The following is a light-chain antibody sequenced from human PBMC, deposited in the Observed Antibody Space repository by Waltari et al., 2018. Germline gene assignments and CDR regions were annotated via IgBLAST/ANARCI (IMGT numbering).Light chain of an antibody. Sequence: QSALTQPASLSGSPRQSITISCTGTNSDIGGYNYVSWYQHHSGKAPKPMVFGVSDQPSGVSNRFYGSKSGNTASLTISELQADDEADYYCSSFTSSATWVFGGGTKLTVL. J-gene: IGLJ3*02. CDR3: SSFTSSATWV. V-gene: IGLV2-14*03. CDR2: GVS. CDR1: NSDIGGYNY.